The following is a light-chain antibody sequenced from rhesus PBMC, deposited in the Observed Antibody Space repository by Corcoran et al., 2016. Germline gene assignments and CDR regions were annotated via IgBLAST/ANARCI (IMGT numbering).Light chain of an antibody. CDR1: RAITND. Sequence: DILMTQSPSSLSASVGDRVTITCRASRAITNDLAWYQQKPGEPPKLLIYGASSLQGGIPSRFSGSGSGTDFTLTINRLQSEDFATYYCQHYYSSPYTFGQGTKVDIK. J-gene: IGKJ2*01. CDR2: GAS. CDR3: QHYYSSPYT. V-gene: IGKV1-33*02.